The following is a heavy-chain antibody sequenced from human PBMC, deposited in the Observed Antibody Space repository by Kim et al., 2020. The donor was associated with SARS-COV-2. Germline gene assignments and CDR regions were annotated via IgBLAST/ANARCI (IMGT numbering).Heavy chain of an antibody. CDR3: TRVADCTTTSCYPENFFDP. Sequence: ASVKVSCKASGFTFNSYIINWVRQAPGQGLEWMGWIDAYNINRNYAQKFQDRVTMTTDTSTTTAYMELRSLRSDDTAVYYCTRVADCTTTSCYPENFFDP. CDR2: IDAYNINR. J-gene: IGHJ5*02. CDR1: GFTFNSYI. V-gene: IGHV1-18*04. D-gene: IGHD2-2*01.